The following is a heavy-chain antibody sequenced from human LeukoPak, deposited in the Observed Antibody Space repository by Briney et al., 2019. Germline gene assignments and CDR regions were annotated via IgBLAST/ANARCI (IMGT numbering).Heavy chain of an antibody. D-gene: IGHD1-1*01. CDR2: IKQDGSEK. Sequence: GGSLRLSCAASGFTFSSYWTSWVRQAPGKGLEWVANIKQDGSEKYYVDSVKGRFTISRDNAKNSLYLQMNSLRAEDTAVYYCARATGRTENWFDPWGQGTLVTVSS. CDR3: ARATGRTENWFDP. V-gene: IGHV3-7*01. CDR1: GFTFSSYW. J-gene: IGHJ5*02.